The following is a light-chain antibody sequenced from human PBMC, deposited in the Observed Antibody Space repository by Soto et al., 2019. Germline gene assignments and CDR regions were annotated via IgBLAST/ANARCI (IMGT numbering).Light chain of an antibody. Sequence: ALAQPASVSGSPGQSITVSCTGTSSDVGYYDYVSWYQQHPGKAPQLIIYEVSHRPSGVSDRFSGSKSDNTSSLTISGLQPEDEADYYCSSYTSSTTLPFVFGTGTKVTVL. V-gene: IGLV2-14*01. CDR2: EVS. CDR3: SSYTSSTTLPFV. J-gene: IGLJ1*01. CDR1: SSDVGYYDY.